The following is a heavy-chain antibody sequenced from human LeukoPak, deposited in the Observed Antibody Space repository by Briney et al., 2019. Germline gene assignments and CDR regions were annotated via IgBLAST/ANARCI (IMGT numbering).Heavy chain of an antibody. V-gene: IGHV3-23*01. J-gene: IGHJ4*02. Sequence: GGSLRLSCAASGFTFNNYAMNWVRQAPGKGLEWVSGISGFGGSTYYAPSVKGRLTISRDNFGNMLYLHLDSLRVEDTAIYYCTRRSGSSWSSFDYWGQGALVTVSS. CDR2: ISGFGGST. CDR1: GFTFNNYA. D-gene: IGHD6-13*01. CDR3: TRRSGSSWSSFDY.